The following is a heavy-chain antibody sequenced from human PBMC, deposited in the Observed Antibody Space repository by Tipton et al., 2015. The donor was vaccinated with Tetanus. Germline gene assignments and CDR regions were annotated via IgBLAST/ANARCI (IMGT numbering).Heavy chain of an antibody. J-gene: IGHJ5*02. V-gene: IGHV4-39*01. CDR3: ARHSSWFAP. Sequence: TLSLTCTVSGGAITSSTYYWGWSRQPPGKGLEWIGTFYSGDSIFYNPCFKSRATISVDTPKNQISLRLTSVASADTAVYYCARHSSWFAPWGQGTLVNVSS. D-gene: IGHD2/OR15-2a*01. CDR1: GGAITSSTYY. CDR2: FYSGDSI.